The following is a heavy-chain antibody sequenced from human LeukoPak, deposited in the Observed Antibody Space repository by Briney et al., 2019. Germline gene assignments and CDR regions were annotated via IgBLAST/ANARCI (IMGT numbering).Heavy chain of an antibody. Sequence: SETLSLTCTVSGGSISTYYWTWIRQPPGKGLEWIGYIYYTGSSNYNPSLKSRVTMSVDTSKDQFSLKLSSVTAADTAVYYCAKGGAVSSKSITMIRGTRRYYYYMDVWGKGTTVTISS. D-gene: IGHD3-10*01. CDR2: IYYTGSS. CDR3: AKGGAVSSKSITMIRGTRRYYYYMDV. V-gene: IGHV4-59*12. CDR1: GGSISTYY. J-gene: IGHJ6*03.